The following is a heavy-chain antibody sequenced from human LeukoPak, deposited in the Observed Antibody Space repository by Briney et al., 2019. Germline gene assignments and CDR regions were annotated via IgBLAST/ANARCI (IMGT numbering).Heavy chain of an antibody. Sequence: SVRVSCKASGGTFSSYAISWVRQAPGQGLEWMGGIIPIFGTANYAQKFQGRVTITADESTSTAYMELSSLRSEDTAMYYCASGIAAAGTDYWGQGTLVTVSS. CDR3: ASGIAAAGTDY. CDR2: IIPIFGTA. J-gene: IGHJ4*02. CDR1: GGTFSSYA. V-gene: IGHV1-69*13. D-gene: IGHD6-13*01.